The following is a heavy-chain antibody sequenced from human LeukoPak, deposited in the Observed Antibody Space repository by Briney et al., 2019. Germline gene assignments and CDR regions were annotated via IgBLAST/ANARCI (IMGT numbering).Heavy chain of an antibody. CDR3: AGDTIVVPAAMWTSGYMDV. V-gene: IGHV1-69*05. Sequence: ASVKVSCRASGGTFSSYAISWVRQAPGQGLEWMGGIIPIFGTANYAQKFQGRVTITTDESTSTAYMELSSLRSDDTAVYYCAGDTIVVPAAMWTSGYMDVWGKGTTVTVSS. J-gene: IGHJ6*03. CDR2: IIPIFGTA. CDR1: GGTFSSYA. D-gene: IGHD2-2*01.